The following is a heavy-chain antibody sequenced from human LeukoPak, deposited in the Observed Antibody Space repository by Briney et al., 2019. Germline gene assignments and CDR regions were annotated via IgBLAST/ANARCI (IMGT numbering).Heavy chain of an antibody. Sequence: GGSLRLSCAASGFTFSSHLMHWVRQAPGKGLVWVSRISSDGTYTNYADSVRGRFTISRDNAKNTLYLQMNSLRAEDTAVYYCTGGSSSPRVAEYFQHWGQGTLVTVSS. CDR2: ISSDGTYT. J-gene: IGHJ1*01. CDR3: TGGSSSPRVAEYFQH. CDR1: GFTFSSHL. V-gene: IGHV3-74*01. D-gene: IGHD6-6*01.